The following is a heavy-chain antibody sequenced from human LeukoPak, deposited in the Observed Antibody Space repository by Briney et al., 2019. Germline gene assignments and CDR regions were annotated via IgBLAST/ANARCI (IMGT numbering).Heavy chain of an antibody. D-gene: IGHD3-3*01. J-gene: IGHJ2*01. CDR2: IKQDGSEK. CDR3: ARAEWSNLDFDL. V-gene: IGHV3-7*03. CDR1: GFTFSTYW. Sequence: PGGSVRLSCADSGFTFSTYWMNWVRQAPGKGMEWVANIKQDGSEKYYVDSVKGRFTLSRDSAKNSLYLQMNSLRAEDTAVYYCARAEWSNLDFDLWGRGTLVTVSS.